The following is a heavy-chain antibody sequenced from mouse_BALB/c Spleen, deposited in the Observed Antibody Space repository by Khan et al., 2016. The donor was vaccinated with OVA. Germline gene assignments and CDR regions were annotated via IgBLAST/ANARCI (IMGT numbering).Heavy chain of an antibody. V-gene: IGHV5-6*01. CDR2: ISSAGDYT. D-gene: IGHD4-1*01. Sequence: VELVESGGDLVRPGGSLKLSCSASGFTFSTYSMSWVRQTPDKRLEWVATISSAGDYTFFPDSVKGRFTISRDNARNTLYLQMSSLRSEETAMYYCASHLTGSFAYWGQGTLVTVSA. J-gene: IGHJ3*01. CDR3: ASHLTGSFAY. CDR1: GFTFSTYS.